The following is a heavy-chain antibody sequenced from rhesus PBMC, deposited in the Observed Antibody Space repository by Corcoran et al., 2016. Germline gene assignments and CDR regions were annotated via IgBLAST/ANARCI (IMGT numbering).Heavy chain of an antibody. CDR2: IYPGDSDT. Sequence: EVQLVQSGAEVKRPGASLRLPCKTSGYSFTSRWISWVRQLPGKGLEWMGSIYPGDSDTRYNPSFQGHVTISADKSISTTYLQWSSLKASDTATYYCTKAGVDTTTDHDYWGQGVLVTVSS. D-gene: IGHD5-12*01. J-gene: IGHJ4*01. V-gene: IGHV5S1*01. CDR3: TKAGVDTTTDHDY. CDR1: GYSFTSRW.